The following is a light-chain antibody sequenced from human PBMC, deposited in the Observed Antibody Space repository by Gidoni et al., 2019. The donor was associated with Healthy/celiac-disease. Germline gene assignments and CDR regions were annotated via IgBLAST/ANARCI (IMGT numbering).Light chain of an antibody. CDR2: YDS. CDR3: QVWDSSSDHPGV. J-gene: IGLJ3*02. Sequence: SYVLTQPPSVSVAPGKTARITCGGNNIGSKSVNWYQQKPGKAPVLVIYYDSDRPSGIPERFSGSNSWNTATLTISRVEAGDEADYYCQVWDSSSDHPGVFGGGTKLTVL. V-gene: IGLV3-21*04. CDR1: NIGSKS.